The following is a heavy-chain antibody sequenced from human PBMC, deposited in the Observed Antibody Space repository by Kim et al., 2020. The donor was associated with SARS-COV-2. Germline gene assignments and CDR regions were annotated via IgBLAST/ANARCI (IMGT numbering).Heavy chain of an antibody. CDR1: GFTFSNYV. D-gene: IGHD2-21*01. CDR2: ISSSGSGT. V-gene: IGHV3-23*01. CDR3: AKLWATYKVFDI. J-gene: IGHJ3*02. Sequence: GGSLRLSCAASGFTFSNYVMSWVRQAPEQGLQWVSTISSSGSGTYFRDSVKGRFTISRDNSKNTLYLQMNSLRAEDTAVNYCAKLWATYKVFDIWGQGT.